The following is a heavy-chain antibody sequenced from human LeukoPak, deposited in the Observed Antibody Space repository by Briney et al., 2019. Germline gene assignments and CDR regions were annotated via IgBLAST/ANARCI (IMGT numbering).Heavy chain of an antibody. V-gene: IGHV4-4*07. Sequence: RPSETLSLTCTVSGGSISSYYWSWIRQPAGKGLGWIGRIYTSGGTNYNPSLKSRVTMSVDTSKNQFSLKLSSVTAADTAVYYCARDSYYYGSGSYYFDYWGQGTLVTVSS. CDR1: GGSISSYY. D-gene: IGHD3-10*01. CDR2: IYTSGGT. J-gene: IGHJ4*02. CDR3: ARDSYYYGSGSYYFDY.